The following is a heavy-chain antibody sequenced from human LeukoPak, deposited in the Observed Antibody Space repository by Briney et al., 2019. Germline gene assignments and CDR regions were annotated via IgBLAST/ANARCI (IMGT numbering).Heavy chain of an antibody. J-gene: IGHJ4*02. V-gene: IGHV3-30*03. CDR1: GYTFSSYG. Sequence: GGSLRLSCPASGYTFSSYGMHGVPRAPAKGLEWVSVISYDGSNKYYADSVKGRFTISRDNSKNTLYLQMNSLRAEDTAVYYCARAEQLVKVTLDYWGQGTLVTVSS. CDR2: ISYDGSNK. CDR3: ARAEQLVKVTLDY. D-gene: IGHD6-13*01.